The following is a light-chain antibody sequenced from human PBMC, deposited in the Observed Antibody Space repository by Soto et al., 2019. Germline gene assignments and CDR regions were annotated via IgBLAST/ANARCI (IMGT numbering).Light chain of an antibody. V-gene: IGKV1-12*01. Sequence: DIQMTQSPSSVSASLGDRVTITCRASQHISTWLVWYQQKPGKAPQLLIYAAPSLQTGVPSRFSGSGSGTDFTLTISSLQPEDSATYYCQQANSFPFTFGHGTRLEI. CDR2: AAP. CDR3: QQANSFPFT. J-gene: IGKJ2*01. CDR1: QHISTW.